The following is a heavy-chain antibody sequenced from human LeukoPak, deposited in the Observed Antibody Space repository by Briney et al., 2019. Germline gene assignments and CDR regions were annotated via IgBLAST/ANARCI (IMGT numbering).Heavy chain of an antibody. CDR1: GFTFSSYS. J-gene: IGHJ5*01. Sequence: PGGSLRLSCAASGFTFSSYSMNWVRQAPGKGLEWVSYISSSSTIYYADSMKGRFTISRDNAKNSLYLQMNSLRAEDTAVYYCTRSGSGWYVDNWFDSWGQGTLVTVSS. V-gene: IGHV3-48*01. D-gene: IGHD6-19*01. CDR2: ISSSSTI. CDR3: TRSGSGWYVDNWFDS.